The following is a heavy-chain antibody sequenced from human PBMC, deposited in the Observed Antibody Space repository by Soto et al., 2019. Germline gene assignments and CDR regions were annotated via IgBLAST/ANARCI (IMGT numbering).Heavy chain of an antibody. D-gene: IGHD4-17*01. J-gene: IGHJ6*04. V-gene: IGHV2-26*01. CDR3: ARMNVDSYQFYYAMDV. Sequence: SGPTLVNPTATLTLTCTVSGFSLTTGKMGVSWIRQPPGKALEWLAHIFSDNERSYSTSLQGRLTISKDTSGSQVVLSMTNVDPVDTATYYCARMNVDSYQFYYAMDVWGKGTTGT. CDR1: GFSLTTGKMG. CDR2: IFSDNER.